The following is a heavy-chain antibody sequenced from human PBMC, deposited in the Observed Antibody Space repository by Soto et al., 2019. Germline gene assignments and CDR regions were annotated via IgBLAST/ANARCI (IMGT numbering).Heavy chain of an antibody. J-gene: IGHJ6*02. CDR2: ISGSGGST. D-gene: IGHD3-10*01. V-gene: IGHV3-23*01. CDR3: AKRGEDYYGSGSYRYYYYGMDV. Sequence: GGSLRLSCAASGFTFSSYAMSWVRQAPGKGLEWVSAISGSGGSTYYADSVKGRFTISRDNSKNTLYLQMNSLRAEDTAVYYCAKRGEDYYGSGSYRYYYYGMDVWGQGNTVTVSS. CDR1: GFTFSSYA.